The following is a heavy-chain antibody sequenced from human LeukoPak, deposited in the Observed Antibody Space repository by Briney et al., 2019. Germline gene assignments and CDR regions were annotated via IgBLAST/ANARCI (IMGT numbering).Heavy chain of an antibody. Sequence: GGSLRLSCSASGFTFSSYAMHWARQAPGKGLEYVSAISSNGGSTYYADSVKGRFTISRDNSKNTLYLQMSSLRAEDTAVYYCVKVRYCSSTSFYAEFDYWGQGTLVTVSS. D-gene: IGHD2-2*01. CDR3: VKVRYCSSTSFYAEFDY. V-gene: IGHV3-64D*06. CDR1: GFTFSSYA. CDR2: ISSNGGST. J-gene: IGHJ4*02.